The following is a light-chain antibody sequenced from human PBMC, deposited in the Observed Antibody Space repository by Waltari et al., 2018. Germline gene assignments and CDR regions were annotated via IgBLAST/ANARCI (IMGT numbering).Light chain of an antibody. V-gene: IGKV2-28*01. J-gene: IGKJ3*01. CDR2: MVS. Sequence: EIVMTQSPLSLPVPPGEPASIPCRSSQSLLDSNGDTYLDWYLQKPGQSPQLLIYMVSIRASGVPDRFSGSGSGTDFTLRISRVEAEDVGLYYCMQAQQTPTFGPGTKVDIK. CDR3: MQAQQTPT. CDR1: QSLLDSNGDTY.